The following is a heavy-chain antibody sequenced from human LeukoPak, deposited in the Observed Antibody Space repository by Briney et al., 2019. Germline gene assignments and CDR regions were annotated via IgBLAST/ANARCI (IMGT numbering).Heavy chain of an antibody. CDR1: GFTFGDYG. CDR3: TRDRGIQLEPFDY. D-gene: IGHD5-18*01. Sequence: PGGSLRLSCTASGFTFGDYGMSWVRQAPGKGLEWVGFIRSKAYGGTTEYAASVKGRFTISRDDSKSIAYLQMNSLKTEDTAVYYCTRDRGIQLEPFDYWGQGTLVTVSS. J-gene: IGHJ4*02. V-gene: IGHV3-49*04. CDR2: IRSKAYGGTT.